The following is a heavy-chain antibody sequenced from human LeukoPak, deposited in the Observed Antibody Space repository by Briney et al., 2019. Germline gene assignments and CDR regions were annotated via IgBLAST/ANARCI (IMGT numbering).Heavy chain of an antibody. Sequence: PSETLSLTCTVSGGSISSSSYYWGWIRQPPGKGLEWIGNIYYSGSTYYNPSLKSRVTISVDTSKNQFSLKLSSVTAADTAVYYCARQGRLLLQYYFDYWGQGTLVTVSS. CDR1: GGSISSSSYY. V-gene: IGHV4-39*01. J-gene: IGHJ4*02. CDR3: ARQGRLLLQYYFDY. CDR2: IYYSGST. D-gene: IGHD3-22*01.